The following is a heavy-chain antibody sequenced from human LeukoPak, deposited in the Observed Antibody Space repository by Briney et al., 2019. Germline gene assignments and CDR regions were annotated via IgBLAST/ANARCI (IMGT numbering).Heavy chain of an antibody. Sequence: ASVKVSCKASGYTFTSYGISWVRQAPGQGLEWWGWSSAYNGNTNYAQKLQGRVTMTTDTSTSTAYMELRSLRSDDTAVYYCARGGNSGWRTPNDDYWGQGTLVTVSS. J-gene: IGHJ4*02. CDR2: SSAYNGNT. D-gene: IGHD6-19*01. V-gene: IGHV1-18*01. CDR1: GYTFTSYG. CDR3: ARGGNSGWRTPNDDY.